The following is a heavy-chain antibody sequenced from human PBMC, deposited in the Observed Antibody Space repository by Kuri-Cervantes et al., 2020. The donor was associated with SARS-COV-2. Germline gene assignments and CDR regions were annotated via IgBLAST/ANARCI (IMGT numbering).Heavy chain of an antibody. D-gene: IGHD2-21*02. CDR3: ARAYCGGDCEFDY. Sequence: WIRQPPGKGLEWVSTISVSGGSTYHADSVKGRFTISRDSSENTLYLQMNSLRAEDTAVYYCARAYCGGDCEFDYWGQGTLVTVSS. CDR2: ISVSGGST. J-gene: IGHJ4*02. V-gene: IGHV3-23*01.